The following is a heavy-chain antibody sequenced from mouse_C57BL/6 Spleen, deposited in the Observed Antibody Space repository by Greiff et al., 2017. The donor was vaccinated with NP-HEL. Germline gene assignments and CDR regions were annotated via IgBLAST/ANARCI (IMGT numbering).Heavy chain of an antibody. CDR1: GFTFSDYG. J-gene: IGHJ4*01. CDR2: ISNLAYSI. D-gene: IGHD2-3*01. Sequence: EVQLVESGGGLVQPGGSLKLSCAASGFTFSDYGMAWVRQAPRKGPEWVAFISNLAYSIYYADTVTGRFTISRENAKNTLYLDMSSLRSEDTAMYYCARYDGYYYAMDYWGQGTSVTVSS. CDR3: ARYDGYYYAMDY. V-gene: IGHV5-15*01.